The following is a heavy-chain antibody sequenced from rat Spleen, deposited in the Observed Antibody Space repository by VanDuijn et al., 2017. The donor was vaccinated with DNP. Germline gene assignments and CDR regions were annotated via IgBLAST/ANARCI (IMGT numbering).Heavy chain of an antibody. V-gene: IGHV5S11*01. CDR3: ARVQLGYYALDA. J-gene: IGHJ4*01. D-gene: IGHD5-1*01. Sequence: EVQLVESGGGLEQPGRALNLSCKASGFTFSDFPMAWVRQTPTKGLEWFASISTSGGSTYYRDSVKGRFTISRDNAKSTLYLQMDSLRSEETATYYCARVQLGYYALDAWGQGTSVTVSS. CDR1: GFTFSDFP. CDR2: ISTSGGST.